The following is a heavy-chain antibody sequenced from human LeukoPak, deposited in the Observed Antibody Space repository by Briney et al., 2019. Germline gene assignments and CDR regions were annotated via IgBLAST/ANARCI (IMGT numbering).Heavy chain of an antibody. J-gene: IGHJ3*02. CDR1: GGSFSGYF. CDR2: INHSGET. D-gene: IGHD3-3*01. V-gene: IGHV4-34*01. CDR3: ARHLRLLESPFPPRAFDI. Sequence: SETLSVTCAVSGGSFSGYFYNWVRQTPGQGLEGMGEINHSGETNYNPSLKSRGTMSVDASKKQLSRRLRCLTAADTAVYYCARHLRLLESPFPPRAFDIWGQGTTVTVSS.